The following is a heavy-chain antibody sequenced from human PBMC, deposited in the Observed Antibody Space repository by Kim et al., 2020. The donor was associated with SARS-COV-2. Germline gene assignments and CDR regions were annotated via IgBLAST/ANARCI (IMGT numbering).Heavy chain of an antibody. V-gene: IGHV4-39*01. Sequence: YYNPALKSRVTISVDTSKNQFSLKLSSVTAADTAVYYCARLYSSSGPGDYWGQGTLVTVSS. CDR3: ARLYSSSGPGDY. D-gene: IGHD6-13*01. J-gene: IGHJ4*02.